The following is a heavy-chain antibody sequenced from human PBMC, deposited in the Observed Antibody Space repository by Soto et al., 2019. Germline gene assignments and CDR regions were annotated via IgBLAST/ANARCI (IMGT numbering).Heavy chain of an antibody. CDR2: ISWNSGSI. CDR1: GFTFDDYA. Sequence: LRLSCAASGFTFDDYAMHWVRQAPGKGLEWVSGISWNSGSIGYADSVKGRFTISRDNAKNSLYLQMNSLRAEDTALYYCAKDGDYCSGGSCRTTGYWGQGTLVTVSS. J-gene: IGHJ4*02. D-gene: IGHD2-15*01. V-gene: IGHV3-9*01. CDR3: AKDGDYCSGGSCRTTGY.